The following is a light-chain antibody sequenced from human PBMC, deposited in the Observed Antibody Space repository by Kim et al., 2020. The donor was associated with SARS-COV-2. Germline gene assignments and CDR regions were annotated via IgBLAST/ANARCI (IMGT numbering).Light chain of an antibody. V-gene: IGLV4-69*01. Sequence: ASVKLTCTLRSGHSSYAIAWHQQQPEKGPRYLMKLNSDGSHTKGDGIPDRFSGSSSGAERYLTISSLQSEDEADYYCQTWGTGTWVFGGGTQLTVL. CDR2: LNSDGSH. CDR3: QTWGTGTWV. CDR1: SGHSSYA. J-gene: IGLJ3*02.